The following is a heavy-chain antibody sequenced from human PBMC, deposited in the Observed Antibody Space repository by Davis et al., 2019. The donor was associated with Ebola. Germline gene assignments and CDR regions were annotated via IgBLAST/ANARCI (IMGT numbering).Heavy chain of an antibody. V-gene: IGHV3-23*01. D-gene: IGHD3-3*01. CDR3: AKDGQGPYYDFWSGYHFDY. CDR1: GFTFSSYA. Sequence: GGSLRLSCAASGFTFSSYAMSWVRQAPGKGLEWVSAISGSGGSTYYADSVKGRFTISRDNSKNTLYLQMNSLRAEDTAVYYCAKDGQGPYYDFWSGYHFDYWGQGTLVTVSS. J-gene: IGHJ4*02. CDR2: ISGSGGST.